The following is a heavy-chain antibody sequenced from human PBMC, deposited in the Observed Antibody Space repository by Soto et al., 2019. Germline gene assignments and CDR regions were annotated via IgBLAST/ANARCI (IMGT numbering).Heavy chain of an antibody. CDR2: ISAYNGNT. CDR3: ATVGLCLLVGVSSPGPIDYGMEV. CDR1: GYTFTSYG. Sequence: GASVKVSCKASGYTFTSYGISWVRQAPGQGLEWMGWISAYNGNTNYAQKLQGRVTMTTDTSTSTAYMELRSLRSDDTAVYYCATVGLCLLVGVSSPGPIDYGMEVWHQGSKVTV. J-gene: IGHJ6*02. V-gene: IGHV1-18*01. D-gene: IGHD3-16*01.